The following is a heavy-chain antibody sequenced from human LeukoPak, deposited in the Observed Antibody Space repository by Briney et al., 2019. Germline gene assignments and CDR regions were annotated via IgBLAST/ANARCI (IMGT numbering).Heavy chain of an antibody. CDR3: ARGPLLRYFDWLSTLAPYYFYY. J-gene: IGHJ4*02. V-gene: IGHV1-18*04. Sequence: ASVKVSCKASGYTFTSYYMHWVRQAPGQGLEWMGWISAYNGNTNYAQKLQGRVTMTTDTSTSTAYMELRSLRSDDTGVSYCARGPLLRYFDWLSTLAPYYFYYWGQGTPLTVSS. CDR1: GYTFTSYY. CDR2: ISAYNGNT. D-gene: IGHD3-9*01.